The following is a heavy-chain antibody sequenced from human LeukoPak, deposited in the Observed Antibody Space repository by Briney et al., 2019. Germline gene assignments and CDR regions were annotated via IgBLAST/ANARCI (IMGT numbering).Heavy chain of an antibody. J-gene: IGHJ4*02. CDR1: GFTFNTNA. D-gene: IGHD5-12*01. CDR2: IHGRTGGT. CDR3: AKCGNSGCHLIDY. Sequence: GGSLRLSCAASGFTFNTNAMSWVRQAPGKGLEWVSAIHGRTGGTYYADSVKGRFTISRDNSKSTLYLQMDSLRAEDTAVYYCAKCGNSGCHLIDYWGQGTLVTVS. V-gene: IGHV3-23*01.